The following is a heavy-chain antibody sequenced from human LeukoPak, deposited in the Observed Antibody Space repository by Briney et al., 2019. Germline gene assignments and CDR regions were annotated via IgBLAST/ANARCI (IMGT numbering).Heavy chain of an antibody. CDR1: GGSISSGSYY. V-gene: IGHV4-61*02. D-gene: IGHD6-13*01. J-gene: IGHJ4*02. Sequence: SETLSLTCTVSGGSISSGSYYWSWIRQPAGKGLEWIGRIYTSGSTNYNPSLKSRVTISVDTSKNQFSLKLSSVTAADTAVYYCARDRDSSSGVDYWGQGTLVTVSS. CDR3: ARDRDSSSGVDY. CDR2: IYTSGST.